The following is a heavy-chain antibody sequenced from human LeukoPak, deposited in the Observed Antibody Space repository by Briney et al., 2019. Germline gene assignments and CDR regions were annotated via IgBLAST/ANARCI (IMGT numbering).Heavy chain of an antibody. Sequence: GGSLRLPCSASGFTFSSYAMHWVRQAPGKGLEYVSAISSNGGSIYYADSVKGRFTISRDNSKNTLYLQMSSLRAEDTAVYYCVKRKYCSGGSCYSDYFDYWGQGTLVTVSS. D-gene: IGHD2-15*01. J-gene: IGHJ4*02. V-gene: IGHV3-64D*06. CDR1: GFTFSSYA. CDR3: VKRKYCSGGSCYSDYFDY. CDR2: ISSNGGSI.